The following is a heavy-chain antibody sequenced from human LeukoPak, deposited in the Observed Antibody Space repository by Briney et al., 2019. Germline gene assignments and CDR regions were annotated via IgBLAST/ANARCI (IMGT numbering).Heavy chain of an antibody. D-gene: IGHD6-6*01. Sequence: GGSLRLSCEASGFIVSANFMNWVRQAPGKGLEWVSVMYSVGTTYYADSVKGRFTVSRDPSKNTLYLQMDSLRVEDTAVYYCASSSSYYWGQGTLVTVSS. J-gene: IGHJ4*02. CDR3: ASSSSYY. CDR2: MYSVGTT. CDR1: GFIVSANF. V-gene: IGHV3-66*01.